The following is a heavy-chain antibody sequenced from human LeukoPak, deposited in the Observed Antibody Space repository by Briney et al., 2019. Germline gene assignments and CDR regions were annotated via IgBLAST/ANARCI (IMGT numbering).Heavy chain of an antibody. CDR3: ARRYSSSSIDY. CDR2: IYPGDSDT. Sequence: GESLKISCKGSGYSFTNYWIGWVRQMPGKGLEWMGIIYPGDSDTRYSPSFQGQVIISAGKSISTTYLQWSSLKASDTAMYYCARRYSSSSIDYWGLGTLVTVSS. J-gene: IGHJ4*02. D-gene: IGHD6-6*01. CDR1: GYSFTNYW. V-gene: IGHV5-51*01.